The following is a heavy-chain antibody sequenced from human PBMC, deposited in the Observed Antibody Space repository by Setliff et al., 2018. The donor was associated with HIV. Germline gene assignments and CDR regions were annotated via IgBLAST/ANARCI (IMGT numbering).Heavy chain of an antibody. CDR2: IYYSGST. V-gene: IGHV4-39*07. CDR3: ARGGGPDTNFDS. J-gene: IGHJ4*02. Sequence: SETMSLTCTVSGETIRNGFYYWHWMRQPPGKGLEWIGSIYYSGSTHYKSSLKSRVTISVDTSKNQFSLRLSSVTAADTAVYYCARGGGPDTNFDSWGRGTLVTVSS. CDR1: GETIRNGFYY.